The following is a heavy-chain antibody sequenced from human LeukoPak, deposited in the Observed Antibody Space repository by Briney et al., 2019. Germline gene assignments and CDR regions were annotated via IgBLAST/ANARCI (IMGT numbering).Heavy chain of an antibody. CDR2: IYYSGST. D-gene: IGHD3-9*01. V-gene: IGHV4-31*03. CDR3: ARVDILTGYPFDY. Sequence: SQTLSLTCTVSGGSISSGGYYWSWIRQHPGKGLEWIGYIYYSGSTYYTPSLKSRVTISVDTSKNQFSLKLSSVTAADTAVYYCARVDILTGYPFDYWGQGTLVTVSS. CDR1: GGSISSGGYY. J-gene: IGHJ4*02.